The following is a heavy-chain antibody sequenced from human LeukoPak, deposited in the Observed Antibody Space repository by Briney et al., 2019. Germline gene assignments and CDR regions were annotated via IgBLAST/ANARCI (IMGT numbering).Heavy chain of an antibody. D-gene: IGHD6-19*01. CDR2: IYSDNT. Sequence: GGSLRLSCTVSGFTVSSNSMSWVRQAPGKGLEWVSFIYSDNTHYSDSVKGRFTISRDNAKNTLYLQMNSLRAEDTAVYYCARGLAVAGGYWGQGTLVTVSS. CDR1: GFTVSSNS. CDR3: ARGLAVAGGY. J-gene: IGHJ4*02. V-gene: IGHV3-53*01.